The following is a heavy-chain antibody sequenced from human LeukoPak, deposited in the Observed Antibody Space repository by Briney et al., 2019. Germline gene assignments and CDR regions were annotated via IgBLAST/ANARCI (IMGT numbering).Heavy chain of an antibody. V-gene: IGHV3-23*01. Sequence: GGSLRLSCAASGFTFSSYAMSWVRQAPGKGLEWVSAISGSGGSTYYADSVKGRFTISRDNSKNTLYLQMNSLRAEDTAVYYCAKDLDYYDSSGYYGFDYWGREPWSPSPQ. CDR1: GFTFSSYA. CDR2: ISGSGGST. D-gene: IGHD3-22*01. J-gene: IGHJ4*02. CDR3: AKDLDYYDSSGYYGFDY.